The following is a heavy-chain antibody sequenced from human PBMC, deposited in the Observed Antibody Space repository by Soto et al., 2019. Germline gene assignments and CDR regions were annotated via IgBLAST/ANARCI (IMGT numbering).Heavy chain of an antibody. CDR3: ARRRRYCFCYIGY. V-gene: IGHV4-39*01. Sequence: SETLSLTCTVSGGSVSSSSYYWGWIRQPPGKGLEWIGSIYYSGSTYYNPSLKSRVTISVDTSKNQFSLKLSSVTAADTAVYYCARRRRYCFCYIGYWGQETSVPVSS. CDR1: GGSVSSSSYY. J-gene: IGHJ4*02. CDR2: IYYSGST. D-gene: IGHD5-18*01.